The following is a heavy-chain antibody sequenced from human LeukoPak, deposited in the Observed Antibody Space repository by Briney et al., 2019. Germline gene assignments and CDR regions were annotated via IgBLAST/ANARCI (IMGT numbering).Heavy chain of an antibody. J-gene: IGHJ4*02. CDR3: AKGSYSNYVRMEIDY. D-gene: IGHD4-11*01. Sequence: GRSLRLSCAASGFTFDDYAMHWVRQAPGKGLEWVSGISWNSGSIGYADSVKGRFTISRDNAKNSLYLQMNSLRAEDMALYYCAKGSYSNYVRMEIDYWGRGTLVTVSS. CDR1: GFTFDDYA. V-gene: IGHV3-9*03. CDR2: ISWNSGSI.